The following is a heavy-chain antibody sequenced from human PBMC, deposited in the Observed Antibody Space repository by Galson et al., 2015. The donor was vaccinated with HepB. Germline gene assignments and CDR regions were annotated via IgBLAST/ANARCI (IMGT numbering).Heavy chain of an antibody. CDR3: VREDRASREWYCYFDF. Sequence: SLRLSCAAARFTCSDHYMDGVRQAPVNVLERLARIRHRANSYAPDYAASVKGTFTISRDGSKRSLYLQMNTLKIEDTALYYCVREDRASREWYCYFDFWGPGTLVTASS. J-gene: IGHJ2*01. V-gene: IGHV3-72*01. D-gene: IGHD2-8*01. CDR2: IRHRANSYAP. CDR1: RFTCSDHY.